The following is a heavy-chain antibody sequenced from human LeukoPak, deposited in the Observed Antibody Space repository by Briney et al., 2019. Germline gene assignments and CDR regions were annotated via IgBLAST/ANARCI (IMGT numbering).Heavy chain of an antibody. Sequence: GGSLRLSCAASGFTFNTYSMSWVRQAPGKGLEWVSIISRTSESIFYADSVKGRLTISRDNAKNSLYLQMNGLRADDTATYYCARGATDTTRWFDPWGQGTLVTVSS. J-gene: IGHJ5*02. CDR2: ISRTSESI. CDR1: GFTFNTYS. D-gene: IGHD1-7*01. V-gene: IGHV3-21*01. CDR3: ARGATDTTRWFDP.